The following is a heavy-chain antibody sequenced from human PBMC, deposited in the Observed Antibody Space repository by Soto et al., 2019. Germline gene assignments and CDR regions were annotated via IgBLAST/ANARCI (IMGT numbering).Heavy chain of an antibody. CDR1: GFTFSSYS. Sequence: GGSLRLSCAASGFTFSSYSMNWVRQAPGKGLEWVSSISSSSSYIYYADSVKGRFTISRDNAKNSLYLQMNSPRAEDTAVYYCARDFHQGIAAAGIDYWGQGTLVTVSS. CDR2: ISSSSSYI. J-gene: IGHJ4*02. CDR3: ARDFHQGIAAAGIDY. D-gene: IGHD6-13*01. V-gene: IGHV3-21*01.